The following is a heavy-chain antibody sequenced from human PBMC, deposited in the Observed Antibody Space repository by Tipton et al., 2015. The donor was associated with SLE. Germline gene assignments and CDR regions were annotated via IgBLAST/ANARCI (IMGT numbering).Heavy chain of an antibody. CDR2: IKEDGSED. V-gene: IGHV3-7*05. D-gene: IGHD3-16*01. CDR3: ARVLVRRRDDYLFYFDY. CDR1: GFTFSSFW. J-gene: IGHJ4*02. Sequence: SLRLSCAASGFTFSSFWMSWVRQAPGKGLEWVANIKEDGSEDSYVDSVKGRFTISRDNARNSLYLQMNSVGAEDTAVYYCARVLVRRRDDYLFYFDYWDQGTLLTVSS.